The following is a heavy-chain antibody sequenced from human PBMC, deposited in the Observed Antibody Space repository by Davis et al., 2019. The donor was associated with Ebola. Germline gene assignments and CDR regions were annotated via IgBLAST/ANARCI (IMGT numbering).Heavy chain of an antibody. CDR3: ARGEPNYDFWSGPFDY. D-gene: IGHD3-3*01. Sequence: PGGSLRLSCAASGFTFSSYSMNWVRQAPGKGLEWVSSISSSSSYIYYADSVKGRFTISRDNAKNSLYLQMNSLRAEDTAVYYCARGEPNYDFWSGPFDYWGQGTLVTVSS. CDR1: GFTFSSYS. V-gene: IGHV3-21*01. CDR2: ISSSSSYI. J-gene: IGHJ4*02.